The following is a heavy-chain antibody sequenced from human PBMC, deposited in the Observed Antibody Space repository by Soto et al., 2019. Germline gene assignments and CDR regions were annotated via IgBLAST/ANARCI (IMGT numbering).Heavy chain of an antibody. CDR2: MRKDGSEK. CDR1: GLTFGDYW. CDR3: EGGIGWTSEF. Sequence: EVQLVESGGGLVQPGGSLRLSCAASGLTFGDYWMSWVRQTPGKGLEWVANMRKDGSEKNYVDAVKGRFTISRDNARNSLYLQMNSLRVEDTAVYFCEGGIGWTSEFWGRGTHVTVSS. J-gene: IGHJ4*02. D-gene: IGHD6-19*01. V-gene: IGHV3-7*05.